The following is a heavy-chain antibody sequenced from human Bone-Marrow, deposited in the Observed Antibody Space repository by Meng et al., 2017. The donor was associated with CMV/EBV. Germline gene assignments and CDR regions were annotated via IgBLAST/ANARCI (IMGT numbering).Heavy chain of an antibody. D-gene: IGHD2-2*01. J-gene: IGHJ6*02. CDR1: GASVSSGTYF. CDR2: ISYGGRI. Sequence: SETLSLTCTVSGASVSSGTYFWDWIRQPPGKGLEWIGSISYGGRIYYNSSLMSRVSIFEDMSRSQFTLRLSSVTAADTAVYYCARVIGFCSSTSCYYLGVMDVWGQGTTVTVSS. V-gene: IGHV4-39*06. CDR3: ARVIGFCSSTSCYYLGVMDV.